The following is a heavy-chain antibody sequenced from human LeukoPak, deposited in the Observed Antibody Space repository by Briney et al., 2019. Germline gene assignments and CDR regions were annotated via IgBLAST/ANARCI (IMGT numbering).Heavy chain of an antibody. CDR3: ARVKITKTTVARDDVFDF. CDR1: GGSISSGAYY. Sequence: SETLSLTCTVYGGSISSGAYYWSWIRQHPGKGLEWIGYIYYSGSTYYNPSLKSRVIISVDTSKNQFSLKLSSVTAADTAMYYCARVKITKTTVARDDVFDFWGQGTMVTVPS. D-gene: IGHD4-17*01. J-gene: IGHJ3*01. CDR2: IYYSGST. V-gene: IGHV4-31*03.